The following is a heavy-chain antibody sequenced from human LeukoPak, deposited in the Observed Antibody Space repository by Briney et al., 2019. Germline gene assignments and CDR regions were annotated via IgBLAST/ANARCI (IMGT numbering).Heavy chain of an antibody. CDR2: ISWNSGSI. Sequence: GGSLRLSCAASGFTFDDYDMHWVRQAPGKGLEWVSGISWNSGSIGYADSVKGRFTISRDNAKNSLYLQMNSLRAEDTALYYCAKVQGAAAGSTGFDYWGQGTLVTVSS. CDR3: AKVQGAAAGSTGFDY. D-gene: IGHD6-13*01. V-gene: IGHV3-9*01. CDR1: GFTFDDYD. J-gene: IGHJ4*02.